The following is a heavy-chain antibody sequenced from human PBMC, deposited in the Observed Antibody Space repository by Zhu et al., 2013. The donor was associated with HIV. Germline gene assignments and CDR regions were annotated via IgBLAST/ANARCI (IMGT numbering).Heavy chain of an antibody. CDR3: ARVPRRRQLPDY. CDR2: IYYSGST. D-gene: IGHD1-26*01. Sequence: VQLQESGPGLVKPSGTLSLTCTVSGGSVSSGSYYWSWIRQPPGKGLEWIGYIYYSGSTNYNPSLKSRVTISVDTSKNQFSLKLSSVTAADTAVYYCARVPRRRQLPDYWGQGTLVTVSS. CDR1: GGSVSSGSYY. V-gene: IGHV4-61*01. J-gene: IGHJ4*02.